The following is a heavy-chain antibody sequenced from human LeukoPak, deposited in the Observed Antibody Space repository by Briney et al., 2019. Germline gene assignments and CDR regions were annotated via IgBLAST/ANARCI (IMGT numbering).Heavy chain of an antibody. D-gene: IGHD1-7*01. CDR3: AREGLGTTFSAWFDP. J-gene: IGHJ5*02. Sequence: GGSLRLSCVASGFTFSTYGMHWVRQAPGKGLEWVAVISSDERTDYYSDSVRGRFTVSRDNSKNALYLQMNSLRAEDTAVYYCAREGLGTTFSAWFDPWGQGTLVIVSS. CDR1: GFTFSTYG. V-gene: IGHV3-30*03. CDR2: ISSDERTD.